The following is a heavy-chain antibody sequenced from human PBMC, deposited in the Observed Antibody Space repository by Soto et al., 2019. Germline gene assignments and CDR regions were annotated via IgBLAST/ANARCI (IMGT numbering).Heavy chain of an antibody. CDR1: GFTFSNYA. D-gene: IGHD6-13*01. J-gene: IGHJ3*02. Sequence: GGSLRLSCAASGFTFSNYAIHWVRQAPGKGLEWVAIISYDGSNKYYADSVKGRFTISRDNSKNTLYLQMNSLRAEDTAVYYCARDGGDSSSWYFAFDIWGQGTMVTVSS. V-gene: IGHV3-30-3*01. CDR2: ISYDGSNK. CDR3: ARDGGDSSSWYFAFDI.